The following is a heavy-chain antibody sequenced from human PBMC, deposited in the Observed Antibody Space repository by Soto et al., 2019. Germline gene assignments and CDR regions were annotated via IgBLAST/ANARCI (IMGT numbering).Heavy chain of an antibody. CDR2: IYTGDSQT. CDR3: ARQGSSGWYGNY. D-gene: IGHD6-19*01. V-gene: IGHV5-51*01. J-gene: IGHJ4*02. CDR1: GYNFATYW. Sequence: GESLKISCQGSGYNFATYWIGWVRQMPGKGLEWMGIIYTGDSQTRYNPSFQGQVTMSVDKYISTAFLQWGSLKASDTAMYYCARQGSSGWYGNYWGQGTLVTVSS.